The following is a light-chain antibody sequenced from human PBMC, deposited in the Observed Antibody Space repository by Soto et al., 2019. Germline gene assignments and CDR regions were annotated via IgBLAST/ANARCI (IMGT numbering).Light chain of an antibody. CDR1: QSVSSDY. CDR2: RAS. V-gene: IGKV3-20*01. CDR3: QQYGSSPLT. J-gene: IGKJ4*01. Sequence: DIVLTQSPGTLSLSPGERATLSCRASQSVSSDYLAWYQQKPGQTPKVLIYRASSRATGIPDRFSGSGSGTAFTLTISRLEPEDFAVYYCQQYGSSPLTFGGGTKVEIK.